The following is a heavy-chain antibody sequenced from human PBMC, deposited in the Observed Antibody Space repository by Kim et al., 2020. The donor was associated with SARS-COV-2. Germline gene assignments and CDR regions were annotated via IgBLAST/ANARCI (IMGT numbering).Heavy chain of an antibody. V-gene: IGHV4-59*08. CDR3: ARLPASMVATGIHYYGMDV. D-gene: IGHD5-12*01. J-gene: IGHJ6*02. CDR1: GDSISSYY. Sequence: SETLSLTCFVSGDSISSYYWSWIRQSPGKGLEWIGYVHYSGSTNYNPSLKSRVTTSVDTSKNQFSLSLSSVTAADTAVYYCARLPASMVATGIHYYGMDVWGQGTTVTVSS. CDR2: VHYSGST.